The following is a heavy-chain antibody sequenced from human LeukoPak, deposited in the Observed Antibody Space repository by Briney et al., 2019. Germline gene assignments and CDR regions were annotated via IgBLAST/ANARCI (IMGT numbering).Heavy chain of an antibody. J-gene: IGHJ4*02. CDR1: GFTFSSYS. D-gene: IGHD6-13*01. CDR2: ISTSGSTV. CDR3: ARSSSSWYDGNY. Sequence: GGSLRPSCAASGFTFSSYSMNWVRQAPGKGLEWVSYISTSGSTVYYADSVKGRFTISRDNAKNSLYLQMNSLRAEDTAVYYCARSSSSWYDGNYWGQGTLVTVSS. V-gene: IGHV3-48*04.